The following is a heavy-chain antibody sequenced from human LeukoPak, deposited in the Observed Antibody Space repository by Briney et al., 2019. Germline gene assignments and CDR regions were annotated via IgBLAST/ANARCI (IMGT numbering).Heavy chain of an antibody. CDR1: GASVINTVYY. Sequence: SETLSLTCTVSGASVINTVYYWGWIRQPPGKGLEWIGGINYSGNTYYTPSLKSRVTISVDTSKNQFSLKLSSVTAADTAVYYCARAAYSGDFDYWGQGTLVTVSS. D-gene: IGHD6-25*01. CDR3: ARAAYSGDFDY. J-gene: IGHJ4*02. V-gene: IGHV4-39*07. CDR2: INYSGNT.